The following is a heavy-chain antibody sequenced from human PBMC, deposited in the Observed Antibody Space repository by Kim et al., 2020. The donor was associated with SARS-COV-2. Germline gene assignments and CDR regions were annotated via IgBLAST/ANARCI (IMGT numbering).Heavy chain of an antibody. CDR2: IYNDGNTI. CDR1: GFTFSNFE. Sequence: GGSLRLSCAASGFTFSNFEMNWVRQAPGKGLEWMSYIYNDGNTIYYADSVKDRFTISRDNAENPLSLQMNSLRAEDTTVYYYARKLAGTTYFDPWGQGTLVTVSS. J-gene: IGHJ5*02. CDR3: ARKLAGTTYFDP. V-gene: IGHV3-48*03. D-gene: IGHD6-19*01.